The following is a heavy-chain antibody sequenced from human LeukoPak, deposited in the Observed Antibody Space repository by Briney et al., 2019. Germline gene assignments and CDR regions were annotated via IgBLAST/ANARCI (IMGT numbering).Heavy chain of an antibody. CDR3: ARCRYGSGSYSQD. J-gene: IGHJ4*02. D-gene: IGHD3-10*01. V-gene: IGHV1-69*04. Sequence: SVKVSCKASGGTFSSYAISWVRQAPGQGLEWMGRIIPILGIANYAQKFQGRVTITADKSTSTAYMELSSLRSEDTAVYYCARCRYGSGSYSQDWGQGTLVTVSS. CDR1: GGTFSSYA. CDR2: IIPILGIA.